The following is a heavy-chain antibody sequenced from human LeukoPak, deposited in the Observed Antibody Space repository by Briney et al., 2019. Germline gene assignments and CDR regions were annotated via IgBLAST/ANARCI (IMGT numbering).Heavy chain of an antibody. D-gene: IGHD4-17*01. CDR2: IWYDGSNK. J-gene: IGHJ6*02. CDR1: GFTFSSYG. CDR3: ARVGAPSTYGDYVSGPAYYYGMDV. V-gene: IGHV3-33*01. Sequence: PGRSLRLSCAAFGFTFSSYGMHWVRQAPGKGLEWVAVIWYDGSNKYYADSVKGRFTISRDNSKNTLYLQMNSLRAEDTAVYYCARVGAPSTYGDYVSGPAYYYGMDVWGQGTTVTVSS.